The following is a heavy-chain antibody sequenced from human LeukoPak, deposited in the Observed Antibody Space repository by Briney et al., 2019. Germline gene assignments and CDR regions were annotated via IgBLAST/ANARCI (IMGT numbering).Heavy chain of an antibody. CDR2: SNHSGST. Sequence: PSETLSLTCTVSGGSIFSTGYYWGWIRQPPGRGREWIGESNHSGSTNYNPSLKSRVTISVDTSKNQFSLKLSSVTAADTAVYYCARGGGTTSDAFDIWGQGTMVTVSS. CDR3: ARGGGTTSDAFDI. V-gene: IGHV4-39*07. CDR1: GGSIFSTGYY. D-gene: IGHD2/OR15-2a*01. J-gene: IGHJ3*02.